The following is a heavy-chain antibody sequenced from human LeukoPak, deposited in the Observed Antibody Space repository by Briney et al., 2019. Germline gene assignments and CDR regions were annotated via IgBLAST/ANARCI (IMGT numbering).Heavy chain of an antibody. D-gene: IGHD4-11*01. V-gene: IGHV1-2*02. CDR2: INPNTGGT. Sequence: ASVMVSCKASGYTFTGYYIHWVRQAPGQGLEWMGWINPNTGGTNNAQKFQGRVTMTRDTSISTAYVELSRLRSDDTAMYYCARELADYSNYNYYYYMDVWGKGTTVTVSS. CDR3: ARELADYSNYNYYYYMDV. J-gene: IGHJ6*03. CDR1: GYTFTGYY.